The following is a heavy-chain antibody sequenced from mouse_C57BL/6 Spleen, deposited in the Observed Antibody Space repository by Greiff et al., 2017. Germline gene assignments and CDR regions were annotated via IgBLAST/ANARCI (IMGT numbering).Heavy chain of an antibody. Sequence: VQLKESGAELARPGASVKLSCKASGYTFTSYGISWVKQRTGQGLEWIGEIYPRSGNTYYNEKFKGKATLTADKSSSTAYMELRSLTSEDSAVYFCARGGDGYYVYYFDYWGQGTTLTVSS. J-gene: IGHJ2*01. V-gene: IGHV1-81*01. CDR1: GYTFTSYG. D-gene: IGHD2-3*01. CDR3: ARGGDGYYVYYFDY. CDR2: IYPRSGNT.